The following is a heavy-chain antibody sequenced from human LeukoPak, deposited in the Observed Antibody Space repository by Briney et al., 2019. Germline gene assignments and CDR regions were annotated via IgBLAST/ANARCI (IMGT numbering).Heavy chain of an antibody. CDR2: INHSGST. CDR1: GGSISGYY. V-gene: IGHV4-34*01. CDR3: ARARNSAALGIVDY. J-gene: IGHJ4*02. Sequence: SETLSLTCTVSGGSISGYYWSWIRQPPGKGLEWIGEINHSGSTNYNPSLKSRVTISVDTSKNQFSLKLSSVTAADTAVYYCARARNSAALGIVDYWGQGTLVTVSS. D-gene: IGHD7-27*01.